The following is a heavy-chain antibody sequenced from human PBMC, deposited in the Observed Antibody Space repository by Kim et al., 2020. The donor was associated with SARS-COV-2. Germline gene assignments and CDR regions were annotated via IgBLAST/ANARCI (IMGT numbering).Heavy chain of an antibody. CDR1: GFTFSSYS. J-gene: IGHJ6*02. D-gene: IGHD3-22*01. V-gene: IGHV3-21*01. Sequence: GGSLRLSCAASGFTFSSYSMNWVRQAPGKGLEWVSSISSSSSYIYYADSVKGRFTISRDNAKNSLYLQMNSLRAEDTAVYYCARDRGHYYDSSGDYYGMDVWGQGTTVTVSS. CDR3: ARDRGHYYDSSGDYYGMDV. CDR2: ISSSSSYI.